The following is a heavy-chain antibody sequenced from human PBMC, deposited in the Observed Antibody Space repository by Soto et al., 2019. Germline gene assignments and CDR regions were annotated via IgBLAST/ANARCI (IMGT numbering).Heavy chain of an antibody. CDR1: GFTFSSYA. Sequence: GGSLRLSCSASGFTFSSYAMHWVRQAPGKGLEYVSAISSNGGSTYYADSVKGKFTISRDNSKNTLYLQMSSLRAEDTAVYYCVKDHSGYSYGYEVYFDYWGQGTLVTVSS. CDR3: VKDHSGYSYGYEVYFDY. CDR2: ISSNGGST. J-gene: IGHJ4*02. D-gene: IGHD5-18*01. V-gene: IGHV3-64D*08.